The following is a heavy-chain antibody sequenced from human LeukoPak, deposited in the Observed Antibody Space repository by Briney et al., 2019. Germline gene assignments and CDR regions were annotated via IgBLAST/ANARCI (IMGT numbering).Heavy chain of an antibody. Sequence: GGSLGLSCAASGFTFSSYSMNWVRQAPGKGLEWVSSISSTSSYIYYADSVKGRFTISRDNAKNSLYLQMNSLRAEDTAVYYCARDDTYYDSSGYYLDYWGQGTLVTVPS. CDR3: ARDDTYYDSSGYYLDY. CDR1: GFTFSSYS. J-gene: IGHJ4*02. CDR2: ISSTSSYI. D-gene: IGHD3-22*01. V-gene: IGHV3-21*01.